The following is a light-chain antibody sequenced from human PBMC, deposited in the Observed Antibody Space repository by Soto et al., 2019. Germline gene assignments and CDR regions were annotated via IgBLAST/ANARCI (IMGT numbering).Light chain of an antibody. V-gene: IGKV1-33*01. CDR1: QDISNY. J-gene: IGKJ4*01. CDR2: DAS. Sequence: DIQMTQSPSSLSASVGDRVTITCQASQDISNYLNWYQQKPGKAPKLLIYDASNLETGVPSRFSGGGSGTDFTFTISSLQPEDIETYYCQQYDNLPLTFGGGTKVDI. CDR3: QQYDNLPLT.